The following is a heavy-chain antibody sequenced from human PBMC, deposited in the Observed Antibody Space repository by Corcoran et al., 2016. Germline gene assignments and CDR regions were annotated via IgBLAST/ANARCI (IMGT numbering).Heavy chain of an antibody. V-gene: IGHV1-69*01. CDR3: AGDSRSGSHEADGFDI. CDR2: IIPIFGTA. CDR1: GGTFSSYA. D-gene: IGHD1-26*01. Sequence: QVQLVQSGAEVKKPGSSVKVSCKASGGTFSSYAISWVRQAPGQGLEWMGGIIPIFGTANYAQKFQGRVTITADESTSTAYMELSSLRSEDTAGYYCAGDSRSGSHEADGFDIWGQGTMVTVSS. J-gene: IGHJ3*02.